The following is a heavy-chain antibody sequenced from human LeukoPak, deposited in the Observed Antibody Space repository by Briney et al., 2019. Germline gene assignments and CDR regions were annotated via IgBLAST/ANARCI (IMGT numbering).Heavy chain of an antibody. V-gene: IGHV4-30-4*01. CDR2: IYYSGST. D-gene: IGHD2-2*01. CDR1: GDSISSGDYY. CDR3: ARTVVEDAFDI. Sequence: SETLSLTCTVSGDSISSGDYYWSWIRQPPGKGLEWIGYIYYSGSTYYNPSLKSRVTISVDTSKNQFSLKLSSVTAADTAVYYCARTVVEDAFDIWGQGTMVTVSS. J-gene: IGHJ3*02.